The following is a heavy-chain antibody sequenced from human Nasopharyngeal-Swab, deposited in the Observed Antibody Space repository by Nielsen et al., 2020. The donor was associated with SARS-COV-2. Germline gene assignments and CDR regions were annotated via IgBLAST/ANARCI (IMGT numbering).Heavy chain of an antibody. Sequence: GESLKISCAASGFTFSDYYMSWIRQAPGKELEWVSYISSSGSTIYYADSVKGRFTISRDNAKNSLYLQMNSLRAEDTAVYYCARAGNWNYRDFDYWGQGTLVTVSS. CDR3: ARAGNWNYRDFDY. CDR1: GFTFSDYY. CDR2: ISSSGSTI. J-gene: IGHJ4*02. D-gene: IGHD1-7*01. V-gene: IGHV3-11*04.